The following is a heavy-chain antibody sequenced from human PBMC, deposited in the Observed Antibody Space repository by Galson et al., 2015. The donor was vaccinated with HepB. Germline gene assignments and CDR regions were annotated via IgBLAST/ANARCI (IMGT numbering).Heavy chain of an antibody. J-gene: IGHJ3*02. CDR2: ISAYNGNT. V-gene: IGHV1-18*04. CDR1: GYTFTSYG. D-gene: IGHD3-3*01. CDR3: ARVLSDDFWSGSSDAFDI. Sequence: SVKVSCKASGYTFTSYGISWVRQAPGQGLEWMGWISAYNGNTNYAQKLQGRVTMTTDTSTSTAYMELRSLRSDDTAVYYCARVLSDDFWSGSSDAFDIWGQGTMVTVSS.